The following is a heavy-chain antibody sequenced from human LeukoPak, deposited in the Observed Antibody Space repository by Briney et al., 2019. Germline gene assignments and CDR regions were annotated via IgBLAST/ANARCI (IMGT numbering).Heavy chain of an antibody. Sequence: SETLSLTRAVSGYSISSGYYWGWIRQPPGKGLEWIGSIYHSGSTYYNPSLKSQVTISVDTSKNQFSLKLSSVTAADTAVYYCARVRGYTTVAGRGHFDYWGQGTLVTVSS. CDR2: IYHSGST. D-gene: IGHD6-19*01. CDR3: ARVRGYTTVAGRGHFDY. V-gene: IGHV4-38-2*01. CDR1: GYSISSGYY. J-gene: IGHJ4*02.